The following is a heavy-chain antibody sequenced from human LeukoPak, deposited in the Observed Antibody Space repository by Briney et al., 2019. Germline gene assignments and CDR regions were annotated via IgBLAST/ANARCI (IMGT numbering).Heavy chain of an antibody. D-gene: IGHD2-2*01. CDR1: GGSFSRYY. Sequence: SETLSLTCAVYGGSFSRYYWSWIRQPAGKGLEWIGRMYTSESTNYNPSLKNRITMSVDTSKNQFSLKLSSVTAADTAVYYCAREITSTSRHFDYWGQGTLVTVSS. CDR3: AREITSTSRHFDY. CDR2: MYTSEST. V-gene: IGHV4-4*07. J-gene: IGHJ4*02.